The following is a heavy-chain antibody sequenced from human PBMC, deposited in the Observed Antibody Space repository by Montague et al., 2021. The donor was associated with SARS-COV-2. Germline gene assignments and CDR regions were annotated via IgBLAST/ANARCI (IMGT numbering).Heavy chain of an antibody. CDR1: GDSINNVNYF. Sequence: TLSLTCSVFGDSINNVNYFWSWIRQPAGKGPEWIGRVYISGGTDYNPSLKSRVTMLLDKSANELTLQVTSVTAADTAVYYCARVSGYGSGSSFNWFDSWGQGLVVTVSS. CDR2: VYISGGT. J-gene: IGHJ5*01. D-gene: IGHD3-10*01. V-gene: IGHV4-61*02. CDR3: ARVSGYGSGSSFNWFDS.